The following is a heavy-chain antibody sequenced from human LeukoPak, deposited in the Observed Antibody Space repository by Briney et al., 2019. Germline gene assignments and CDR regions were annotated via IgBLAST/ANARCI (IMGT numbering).Heavy chain of an antibody. V-gene: IGHV3-33*06. CDR1: GFTFSSYG. J-gene: IGHJ6*03. CDR2: IWYDGSNK. D-gene: IGHD3-3*01. CDR3: AKDRVLHYDFWSGYDQENSRGDNYYYYYMDV. Sequence: GGSLRLSCAASGFTFSSYGMHWVRQAPGKGLEWVAVIWYDGSNKYYADSVKGRFTISRDNSKNTLYLQMNSLRAEDTAVYYCAKDRVLHYDFWSGYDQENSRGDNYYYYYMDVWGKGTTVTVSS.